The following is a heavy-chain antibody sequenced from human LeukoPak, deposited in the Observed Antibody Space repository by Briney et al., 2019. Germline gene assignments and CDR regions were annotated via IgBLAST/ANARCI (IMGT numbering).Heavy chain of an antibody. CDR3: ARGYDYGDYVGDFDY. Sequence: GASVKVSCKASGYTFTGYYMHWVRQAPGQGLEWMGWITTYNGNTNSAQKLQGRVTMTTDTSTSTAYMDLRGLRSDDTAVYYCARGYDYGDYVGDFDYWGQGTLVTVSS. CDR1: GYTFTGYY. V-gene: IGHV1-18*04. D-gene: IGHD4-17*01. J-gene: IGHJ4*02. CDR2: ITTYNGNT.